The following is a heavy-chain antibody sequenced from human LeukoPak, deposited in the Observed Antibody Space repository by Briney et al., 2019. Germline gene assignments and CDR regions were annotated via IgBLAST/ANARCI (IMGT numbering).Heavy chain of an antibody. CDR1: GFTFSSYS. D-gene: IGHD1-1*01. J-gene: IGHJ3*02. CDR3: ASDGTGSDDFHI. Sequence: PGGSLRLSCAASGFTFSSYSMNWVRQAPGRGLEWVSSISSSSSYIYYADSVKGRFTISRDNAKNSLYLQMNSLRAEDTAVYYCASDGTGSDDFHIWGQGTMVTVSS. CDR2: ISSSSSYI. V-gene: IGHV3-21*01.